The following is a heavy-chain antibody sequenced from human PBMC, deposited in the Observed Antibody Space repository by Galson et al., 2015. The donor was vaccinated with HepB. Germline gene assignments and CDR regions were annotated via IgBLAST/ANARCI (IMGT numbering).Heavy chain of an antibody. V-gene: IGHV7-4-1*02. J-gene: IGHJ2*01. Sequence: SVKVSCKASGYTFTSYAMNWVRQAPGQGLEWMGWINTNTGNPTYAQGFTGRFVFSLDTSVSTAYLQISSLKAEDTAVYYCARGSVVRGPLGYFDLWGRGTLVTVSS. D-gene: IGHD3-10*01. CDR2: INTNTGNP. CDR1: GYTFTSYA. CDR3: ARGSVVRGPLGYFDL.